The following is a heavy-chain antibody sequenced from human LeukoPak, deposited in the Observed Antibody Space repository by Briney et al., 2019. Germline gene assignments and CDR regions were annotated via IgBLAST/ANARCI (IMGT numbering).Heavy chain of an antibody. V-gene: IGHV4-59*08. J-gene: IGHJ6*03. CDR1: GGSISSYY. CDR3: ARHLNYDFWSGYYPYYYYYMDV. D-gene: IGHD3-3*01. Sequence: KPSETLSLTCTVSGGSISSYYWNWFRQPPGKGLEWIGYIYFSGNTKYNPSLKSRVTISVDTSKNQFSLKLSSVTAADTAVYYCARHLNYDFWSGYYPYYYYYMDVWGKGTTVTVSS. CDR2: IYFSGNT.